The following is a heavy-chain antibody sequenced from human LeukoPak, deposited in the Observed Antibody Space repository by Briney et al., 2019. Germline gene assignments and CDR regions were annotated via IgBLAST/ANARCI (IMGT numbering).Heavy chain of an antibody. CDR1: GFTFSSYG. Sequence: GGSLRLSCAASGFTFSSYGMHWVRQAPGKGLEWVAVISYDGSNKYYADSVKGRFTISRDNSKNTLYLQMNSLRAEDTAVYYCAKLGYCTNGVCYGYYYGMDVWGQGTTVTVSS. CDR3: AKLGYCTNGVCYGYYYGMDV. CDR2: ISYDGSNK. D-gene: IGHD2-8*01. V-gene: IGHV3-30*18. J-gene: IGHJ6*02.